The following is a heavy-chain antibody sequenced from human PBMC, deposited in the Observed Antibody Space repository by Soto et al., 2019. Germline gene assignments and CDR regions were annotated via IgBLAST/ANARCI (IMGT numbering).Heavy chain of an antibody. D-gene: IGHD3-9*01. CDR2: IYHSGST. CDR3: ARDSYYDILTGYYEINWFDP. CDR1: GYSISSGYY. Sequence: SETLSLTCAVSGYSISSGYYWGWIRQPPGKGLEWIGSIYHSGSTYYNPSLKSRVTISVDTSKNQFSLKLSSVTAADTAVYYCARDSYYDILTGYYEINWFDPWGQGTLVTVSS. V-gene: IGHV4-38-2*02. J-gene: IGHJ5*02.